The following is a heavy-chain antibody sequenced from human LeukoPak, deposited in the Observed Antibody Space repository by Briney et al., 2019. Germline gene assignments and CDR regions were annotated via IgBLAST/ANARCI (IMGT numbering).Heavy chain of an antibody. D-gene: IGHD5-18*01. CDR2: ISGSGGST. V-gene: IGHV3-23*01. CDR1: GFTFSSYA. CDR3: ASQDPRGYSYGYDFDY. J-gene: IGHJ4*02. Sequence: GGSLRLSCAASGFTFSSYAMSWVRQAPGKGLEWVSAISGSGGSTYYADSVKGRFTISRDNSKNTLYLQMNSLRAEDTAVYYCASQDPRGYSYGYDFDYWGQGTLVTVSS.